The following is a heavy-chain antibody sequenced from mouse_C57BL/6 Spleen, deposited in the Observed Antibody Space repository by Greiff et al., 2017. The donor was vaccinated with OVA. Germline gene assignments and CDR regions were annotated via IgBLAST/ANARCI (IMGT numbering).Heavy chain of an antibody. CDR2: LDPETGGT. D-gene: IGHD2-3*01. CDR3: TYDGYYVGYFDV. J-gene: IGHJ1*03. Sequence: QVQLQQSGAELVRPGASVTLSCKASGYTFTDYEMHWVQQTPVHGLEWIGSLDPETGGTASNQKFKGKAILTADKSSSTAYMELRSLTSEDSAVYYCTYDGYYVGYFDVWGTGTTVTVSS. V-gene: IGHV1-15*01. CDR1: GYTFTDYE.